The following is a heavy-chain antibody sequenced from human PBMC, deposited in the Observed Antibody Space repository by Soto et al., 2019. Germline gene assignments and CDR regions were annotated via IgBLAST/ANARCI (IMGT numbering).Heavy chain of an antibody. CDR1: GFTFSTYG. D-gene: IGHD6-6*01. J-gene: IGHJ6*02. CDR2: ISYDGSNK. V-gene: IGHV3-30*03. CDR3: ARQRPIAARDYYYYGMDV. Sequence: QVQLVESGGGVVQPGRSPRLSCAASGFTFSTYGMHWVRQAPGKGLEWVAVISYDGSNKYYADSVKGRFTISRDNSKKTLHLQMNSLRAEDTAVYYCARQRPIAARDYYYYGMDVWGQGTTVTVSS.